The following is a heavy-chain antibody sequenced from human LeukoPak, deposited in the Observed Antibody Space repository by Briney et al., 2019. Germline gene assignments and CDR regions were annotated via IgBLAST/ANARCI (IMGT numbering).Heavy chain of an antibody. D-gene: IGHD1-26*01. V-gene: IGHV1-2*02. Sequence: ASVKVSCKASGYTFTGYYMHWVRQAPGRGLEWMGWINPNSGGTNYAQKFQGRVTMTRDTSISTAYMELSRLRSDDTAVYYCARETPIVGATDYWGQGTLVTVSS. CDR3: ARETPIVGATDY. J-gene: IGHJ4*02. CDR2: INPNSGGT. CDR1: GYTFTGYY.